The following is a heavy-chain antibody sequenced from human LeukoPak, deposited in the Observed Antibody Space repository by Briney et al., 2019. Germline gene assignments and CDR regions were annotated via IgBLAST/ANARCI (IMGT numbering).Heavy chain of an antibody. D-gene: IGHD3-16*01. Sequence: PGGSLRLSCVVSGFNLNSFYMDWVRQAPGKGLVWVSGIRKDGTSAGYADSVQGRFSISRETDKNTVYLQMNSLRPDDRGVYFCARGNWGPEFWGQGTLVTVSS. CDR3: ARGNWGPEF. J-gene: IGHJ4*02. CDR1: GFNLNSFY. V-gene: IGHV3-74*01. CDR2: IRKDGTSA.